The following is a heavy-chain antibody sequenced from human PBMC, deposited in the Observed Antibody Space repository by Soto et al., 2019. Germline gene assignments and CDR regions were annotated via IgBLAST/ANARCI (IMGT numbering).Heavy chain of an antibody. J-gene: IGHJ3*02. Sequence: GGSLRLSCAASGFTFSSYAMSWVRQAPGKGLEWVSAISGSGGSTYYADSVKGRFTISRDNSKNTLYLQMNSLRAEDTAVYYCANDLDYAETQEAFDIWGQGTMVTVSS. CDR1: GFTFSSYA. CDR2: ISGSGGST. V-gene: IGHV3-23*01. CDR3: ANDLDYAETQEAFDI. D-gene: IGHD4-17*01.